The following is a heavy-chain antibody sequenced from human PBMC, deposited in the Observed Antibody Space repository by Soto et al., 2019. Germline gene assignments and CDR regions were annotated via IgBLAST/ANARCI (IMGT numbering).Heavy chain of an antibody. V-gene: IGHV3-21*01. D-gene: IGHD3-16*01. CDR3: ARGGVQHGWGPYYYSVRDF. CDR1: GFTFSSYS. CDR2: ISSSSSYI. J-gene: IGHJ6*04. Sequence: GGSLRLSCAASGFTFSSYSMNWVRQAPGKGLEWVSSISSSSSYIYYADSVKGRFTISRDNAKNSLYLQMNSLRAEDTAVYYCARGGVQHGWGPYYYSVRDFGAKGTTVPVS.